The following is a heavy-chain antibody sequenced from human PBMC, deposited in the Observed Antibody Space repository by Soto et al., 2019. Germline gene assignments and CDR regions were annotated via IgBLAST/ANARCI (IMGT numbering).Heavy chain of an antibody. CDR3: ASLPYSGYDFLGWFDP. Sequence: QVQLVQSGAEVKKPGSSVKVSCKASGGTFSSYAISWVRQAPGQGLEWMGGIIPIFGTANYAQKFQGRVTITADESTSTAYMELSSLRSEDTGVYYCASLPYSGYDFLGWFDPWGQGTLVTVSS. CDR1: GGTFSSYA. CDR2: IIPIFGTA. D-gene: IGHD5-12*01. V-gene: IGHV1-69*01. J-gene: IGHJ5*02.